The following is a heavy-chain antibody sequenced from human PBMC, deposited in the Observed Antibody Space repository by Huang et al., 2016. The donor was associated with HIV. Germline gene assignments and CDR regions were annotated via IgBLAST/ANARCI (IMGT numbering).Heavy chain of an antibody. D-gene: IGHD2-15*01. CDR2: MNPNSGNT. Sequence: QVQLVQSGAEVKKPGASVKVSCKASGYTFSNYDITWVRQAPGQGLEWMGWMNPNSGNTSYARKFQGRVTMTRSTAISTAYMELSRLRFEDTAVYYCATLPPVNYGRSGGRVRDYWGQGSLVTVSS. CDR1: GYTFSNYD. V-gene: IGHV1-8*01. CDR3: ATLPPVNYGRSGGRVRDY. J-gene: IGHJ4*02.